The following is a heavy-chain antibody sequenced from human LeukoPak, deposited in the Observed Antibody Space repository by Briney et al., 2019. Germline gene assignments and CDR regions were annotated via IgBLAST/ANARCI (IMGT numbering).Heavy chain of an antibody. D-gene: IGHD6-19*01. CDR3: ARSDSSGCRY. J-gene: IGHJ4*02. Sequence: SGGSLRLSCAASGFTFSSYAMSWVRQAPGKGLEWVSAISGSGGSTYYADSVKGRFTISRDNSKNTLYLQMNGLRAEDTAVYYCARSDSSGCRYWGQGTLVTVSS. V-gene: IGHV3-23*01. CDR2: ISGSGGST. CDR1: GFTFSSYA.